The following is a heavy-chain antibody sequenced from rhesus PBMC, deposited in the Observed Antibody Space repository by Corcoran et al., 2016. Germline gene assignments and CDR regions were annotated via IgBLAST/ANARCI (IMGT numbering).Heavy chain of an antibody. V-gene: IGHV1S9*01. CDR1: GYTFTSYY. J-gene: IGHJ5-2*02. CDR2: INPTNGNT. Sequence: QVQLVQSGAEVKKPGASVKLSCKASGYTFTSYYINWVRQAPEQVLDWMGGINPTNGNTGYAQKFQGRVTMTRDTSTSTAYMELNSLRSEDTAVYYCARDLKTGTTRSLDVWGRGVLVTVSS. CDR3: ARDLKTGTTRSLDV. D-gene: IGHD1-26*01.